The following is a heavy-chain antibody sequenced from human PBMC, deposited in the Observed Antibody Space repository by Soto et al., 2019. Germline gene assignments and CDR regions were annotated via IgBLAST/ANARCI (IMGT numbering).Heavy chain of an antibody. D-gene: IGHD2-8*01. J-gene: IGHJ4*02. Sequence: ASVKVSCKASGGTFSSYAISWVRQAPGQGLEWMGGIIPIFGTANYAQKFQGRVTITADESTSTAYMELSSLRSEDTAVYYCASYYCTNGVCPANYDYWGQGTLVTVSS. CDR3: ASYYCTNGVCPANYDY. CDR2: IIPIFGTA. CDR1: GGTFSSYA. V-gene: IGHV1-69*13.